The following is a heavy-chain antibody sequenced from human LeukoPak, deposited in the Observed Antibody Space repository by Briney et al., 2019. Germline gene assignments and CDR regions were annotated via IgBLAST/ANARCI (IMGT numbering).Heavy chain of an antibody. J-gene: IGHJ4*02. CDR1: GYTFTSYG. Sequence: ASVKVSCKGSGYTFTSYGSSWVRQAPGQGGERMGGISAYNGNRNYAQKLQGRVSINTDTDTSTDYMELTSLRSDDTAVYYCARDAWQQLVPTDYWGQGTLVTVSS. D-gene: IGHD6-13*01. CDR3: ARDAWQQLVPTDY. CDR2: ISAYNGNR. V-gene: IGHV1-18*01.